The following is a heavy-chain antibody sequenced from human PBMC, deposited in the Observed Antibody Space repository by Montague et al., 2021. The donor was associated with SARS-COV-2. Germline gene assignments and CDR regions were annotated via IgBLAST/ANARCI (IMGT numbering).Heavy chain of an antibody. CDR3: ARQENSSGWFKPDAFDI. Sequence: SETLSLTCTVSGGSISSSSYYWGWIRQPPGKGLEWIGSIYYSGSTYYNPSLKSRVTISVDTSKNQFSLKLSSVTAADTAVYYCARQENSSGWFKPDAFDIWGQGTMSPSLQ. D-gene: IGHD6-19*01. V-gene: IGHV4-39*01. J-gene: IGHJ3*02. CDR2: IYYSGST. CDR1: GGSISSSSYY.